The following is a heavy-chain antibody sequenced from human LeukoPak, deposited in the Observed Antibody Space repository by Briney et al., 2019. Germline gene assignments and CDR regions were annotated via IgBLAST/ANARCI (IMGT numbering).Heavy chain of an antibody. Sequence: SETLSLTCTVSGGSTSSYYWSWIRQPPGKGLEWIGYIYYSESTNYNPSLKSRVTISVDTSKNQFSLKLSSVTAADTAVYYCARDSRITMIPPYKDAFDIWGQGTMVTVSS. CDR2: IYYSEST. V-gene: IGHV4-59*01. CDR3: ARDSRITMIPPYKDAFDI. CDR1: GGSTSSYY. J-gene: IGHJ3*02. D-gene: IGHD3-22*01.